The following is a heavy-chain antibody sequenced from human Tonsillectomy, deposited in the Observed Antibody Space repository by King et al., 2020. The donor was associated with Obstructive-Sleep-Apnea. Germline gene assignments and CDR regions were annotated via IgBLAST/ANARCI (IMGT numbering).Heavy chain of an antibody. CDR2: IYYSGST. CDR1: GGSISSRSYY. Sequence: QLQESGPGLVKPSETLSLTCTVSGGSISSRSYYWGWIRQPPGKGLGWIGSIYYSGSTYYNSSLKRRVTISVATSQNQSSLKLSSVTAADTAVYYCARYLIMVIETAHFDIWGQGTMVTVSS. V-gene: IGHV4-39*01. J-gene: IGHJ3*02. CDR3: ARYLIMVIETAHFDI. D-gene: IGHD2-21*01.